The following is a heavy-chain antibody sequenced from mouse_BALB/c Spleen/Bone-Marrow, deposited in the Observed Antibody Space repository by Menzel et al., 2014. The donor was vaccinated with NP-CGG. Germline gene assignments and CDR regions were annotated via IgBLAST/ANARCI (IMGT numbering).Heavy chain of an antibody. J-gene: IGHJ4*01. CDR1: GFSLTSYG. Sequence: VKLVESGPGLVVPSQSLSITCTVSGFSLTSYGVHWVRQPPGKVLEWLGVIWSGGSTNYNSALMSRLSISKDNSKSQVFLKMNSLQTDDTAMYYCARGSYYEGAMDYWGQGTSVTVSS. V-gene: IGHV2-9*02. CDR2: IWSGGST. CDR3: ARGSYYEGAMDY. D-gene: IGHD1-1*01.